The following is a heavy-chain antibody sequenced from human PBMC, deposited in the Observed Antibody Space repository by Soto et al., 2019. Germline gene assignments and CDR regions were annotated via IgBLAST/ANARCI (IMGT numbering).Heavy chain of an antibody. V-gene: IGHV5-51*01. Sequence: VQSLKISCKGSEFSFTTYWIAWVRQMPGEGLKWMGIIYPDDSRTTYSPSFQGQVTISADKSINTAYLQWSSLKASDTAMYYCTRDLDYGGNSEDFDIWGQGTRVTVSS. CDR2: IYPDDSRT. J-gene: IGHJ3*02. CDR3: TRDLDYGGNSEDFDI. CDR1: EFSFTTYW. D-gene: IGHD4-17*01.